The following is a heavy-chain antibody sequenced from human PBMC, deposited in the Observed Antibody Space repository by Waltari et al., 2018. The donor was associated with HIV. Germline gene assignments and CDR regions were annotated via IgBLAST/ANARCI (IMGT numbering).Heavy chain of an antibody. V-gene: IGHV5-51*03. Sequence: EVQLVQSGAEVKKPGDSLKISCKGSGYTFTNYWIGWVRQMPGKGLEWMGIMYPCDSDTRYSPSFQGQVTISADKSITTAYLQWSSLKASDTAMYYCARTVGATPENFEYWGQGTLVTVSS. CDR3: ARTVGATPENFEY. CDR1: GYTFTNYW. D-gene: IGHD1-26*01. J-gene: IGHJ4*02. CDR2: MYPCDSDT.